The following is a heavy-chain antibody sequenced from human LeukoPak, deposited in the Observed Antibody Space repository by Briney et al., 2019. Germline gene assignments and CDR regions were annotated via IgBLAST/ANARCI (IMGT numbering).Heavy chain of an antibody. CDR2: IYYRGNT. CDR3: ARDHEVSSSSFDY. V-gene: IGHV4-39*07. D-gene: IGHD6-6*01. CDR1: RGSVNSNSYY. Sequence: KPSETLSLTCTVSRGSVNSNSYYWGWIRQPPGKGLEWIGTIYYRGNTYYNPSLESRVTISVDTSKNQFSLKLTTVTAADTAVYYCARDHEVSSSSFDYWGQGTLVTVSS. J-gene: IGHJ4*02.